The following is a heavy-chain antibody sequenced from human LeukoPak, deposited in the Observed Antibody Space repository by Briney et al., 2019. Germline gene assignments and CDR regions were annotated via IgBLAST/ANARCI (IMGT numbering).Heavy chain of an antibody. D-gene: IGHD3-10*01. CDR3: AQDEVWFGELPPTFDY. CDR2: ISYDGSNK. CDR1: GFTFSSYG. Sequence: GGSLRLSCAACGFTFSSYGMHWVRQAPGKGLEWVAVISYDGSNKYCADSVKGRFTISRDNSKNTLYLQMNSLGAEDTAMYYCAQDEVWFGELPPTFDYWGQGTLVTVSS. J-gene: IGHJ4*02. V-gene: IGHV3-30*18.